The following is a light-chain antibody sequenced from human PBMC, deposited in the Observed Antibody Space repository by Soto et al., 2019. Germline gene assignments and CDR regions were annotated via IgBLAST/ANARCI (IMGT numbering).Light chain of an antibody. Sequence: DIQMTQSPSTLSASVGDTVTITCRASQSISNWLAWYQQKPGQAPKLLIHKASTLESGVPSRLSGSGSGTEFTLTISSLHPDDFATFYCQQYDRFPYTYGQGTKLEMK. CDR2: KAS. J-gene: IGKJ2*01. CDR1: QSISNW. V-gene: IGKV1-5*03. CDR3: QQYDRFPYT.